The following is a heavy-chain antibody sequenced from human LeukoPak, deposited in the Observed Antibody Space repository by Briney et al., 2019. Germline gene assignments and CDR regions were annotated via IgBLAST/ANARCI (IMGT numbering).Heavy chain of an antibody. Sequence: SETLSLTCTVSGGSISSYYWSWIRQPPGKGLEWIGYIYYSGSTNYNPSLKSRVTISVDASKNQFSLKLSSVTAADTAVYYCARARDYLIFDYWGQGTLVTVSS. CDR2: IYYSGST. CDR3: ARARDYLIFDY. D-gene: IGHD4-17*01. V-gene: IGHV4-59*01. J-gene: IGHJ4*02. CDR1: GGSISSYY.